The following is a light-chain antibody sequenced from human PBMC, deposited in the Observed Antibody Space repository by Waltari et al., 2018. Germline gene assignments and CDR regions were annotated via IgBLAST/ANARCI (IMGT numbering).Light chain of an antibody. Sequence: SYELKQPPSVSVSPGQTARVTCSGEALPKQVAHWYPQKAGQAPVLVIYKDTERPSGIPERFSGSTSGTTVTLTISGVQAEDEADYYCQAADSSGTYVVFGGGTKLTVL. CDR3: QAADSSGTYVV. CDR1: ALPKQV. CDR2: KDT. V-gene: IGLV3-25*03. J-gene: IGLJ3*02.